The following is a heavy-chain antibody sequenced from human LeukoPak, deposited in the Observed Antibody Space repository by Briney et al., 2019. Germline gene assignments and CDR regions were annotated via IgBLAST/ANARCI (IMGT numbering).Heavy chain of an antibody. D-gene: IGHD3-22*01. CDR1: VGSISRGGYY. CDR2: IYYSGSA. Sequence: PSETLSLTCTVSVGSISRGGYYCSWIRQHPGKGLEWIGYIYYSGSAYYNPSLKSRVTKSVDTSKNQFSLKLSSVTAADTAVYYCARDAGSSGYYYWGQGTLVTVSS. CDR3: ARDAGSSGYYY. J-gene: IGHJ4*02. V-gene: IGHV4-31*03.